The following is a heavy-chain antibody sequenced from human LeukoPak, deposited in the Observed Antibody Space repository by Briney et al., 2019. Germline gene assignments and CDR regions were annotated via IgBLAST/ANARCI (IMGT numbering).Heavy chain of an antibody. CDR1: GGSMSSGSYY. Sequence: SETLSLTCIVSGGSMSSGSYYWSWIRQPAGKGLEWIGRIYTSGSTNYNPSLKSRVTISVDTSKNQFSLKLSSVTAADTAVYYCARARVATVTTAWFDPWGRGTLVTVS. V-gene: IGHV4-61*02. D-gene: IGHD4-11*01. CDR2: IYTSGST. CDR3: ARARVATVTTAWFDP. J-gene: IGHJ5*02.